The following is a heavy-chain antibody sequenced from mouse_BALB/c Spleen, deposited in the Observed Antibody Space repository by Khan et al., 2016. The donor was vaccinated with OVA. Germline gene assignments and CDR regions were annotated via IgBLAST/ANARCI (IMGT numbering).Heavy chain of an antibody. CDR1: GYTFTDFT. J-gene: IGHJ3*01. V-gene: IGHV1S137*01. CDR2: ISTYYGDA. CDR3: TRGGGGNRFAY. Sequence: VKLVESGAELVRPGVSVKISCKGSGYTFTDFTLHWVKQSHAMSLEWIGVISTYYGDATYNQRFKDKATMTVDKSSSTAYMELARLTSEDSAIYYCTRGGGGNRFAYWGQGTLVTVSA.